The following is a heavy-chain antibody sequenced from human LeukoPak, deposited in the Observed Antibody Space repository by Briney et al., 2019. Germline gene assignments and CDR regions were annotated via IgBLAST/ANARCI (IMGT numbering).Heavy chain of an antibody. CDR1: GGSFSGYY. Sequence: PSETLSLTCAVYGGSFSGYYWSWIRQPPGKGLEWIGEINHSGSTNYNPSLKSRVTISVDTSKNQFSLRLSSVTAADTAVYYCARGIVVVPAAPRSGQDYYYYGMDVWGQGTTVTVSS. V-gene: IGHV4-34*01. CDR3: ARGIVVVPAAPRSGQDYYYYGMDV. D-gene: IGHD2-2*01. CDR2: INHSGST. J-gene: IGHJ6*02.